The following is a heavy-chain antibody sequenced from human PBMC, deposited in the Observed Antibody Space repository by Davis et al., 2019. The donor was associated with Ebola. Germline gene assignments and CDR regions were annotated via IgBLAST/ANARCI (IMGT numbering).Heavy chain of an antibody. CDR1: GFTFSTYY. J-gene: IGHJ6*02. D-gene: IGHD5-18*01. Sequence: GGSLRLSCAASGFTFSTYYITWVRQAPGKGLEWVAAIWYDGTKKNFADSVRGRFTISRDNSKNTLHLQMNSLRAEDTAVYYCARKAPRYSYGNGYYYYGMDVWGQGTTVTVSS. V-gene: IGHV3-33*08. CDR2: IWYDGTKK. CDR3: ARKAPRYSYGNGYYYYGMDV.